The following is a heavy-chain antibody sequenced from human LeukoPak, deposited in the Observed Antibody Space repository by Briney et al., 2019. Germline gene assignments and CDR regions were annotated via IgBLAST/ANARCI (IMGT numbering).Heavy chain of an antibody. CDR3: ATTRYGDYRRFDY. V-gene: IGHV3-30*03. D-gene: IGHD4-17*01. J-gene: IGHJ4*02. CDR2: ISSDGGNK. CDR1: GFTFSSYG. Sequence: GGSLRLSCAASGFTFSSYGMHWVRQAPGKGLEWVAVISSDGGNKYYADSVKGRFTTSRDNSKNTLYLQMNSLRAEDTAVYYCATTRYGDYRRFDYWGQGTLVTVSS.